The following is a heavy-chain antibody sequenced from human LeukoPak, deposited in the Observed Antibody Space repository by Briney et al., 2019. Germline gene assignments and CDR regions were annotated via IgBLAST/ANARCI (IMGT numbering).Heavy chain of an antibody. CDR1: GYSITSGYY. D-gene: IGHD6-25*01. Sequence: SETLSLTCTVSGYSITSGYYWGWIRQPPGKGLEWIGNIYHSGSTYYNPSLKSRVTISVDTSKNQFSLKLSSVTAADTAVYYCARVKQRKTPFDYWGQGTLVTVSS. CDR2: IYHSGST. CDR3: ARVKQRKTPFDY. J-gene: IGHJ4*02. V-gene: IGHV4-38-2*02.